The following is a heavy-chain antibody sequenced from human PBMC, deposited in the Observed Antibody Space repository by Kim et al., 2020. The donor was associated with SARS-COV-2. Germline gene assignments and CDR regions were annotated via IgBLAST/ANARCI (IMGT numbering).Heavy chain of an antibody. CDR3: ARRGKNTMIVVGKDY. D-gene: IGHD3-22*01. V-gene: IGHV5-10-1*01. J-gene: IGHJ4*02. CDR1: GYSFTSYW. Sequence: GESLKISCKGSGYSFTSYWISWVRQMPGKGLEWMGRFDPIASFTNYTPSFQGHVTISADKSISTAYLQWSSLKASDTAMYYCARRGKNTMIVVGKDYWGQGTLVTVSS. CDR2: FDPIASFT.